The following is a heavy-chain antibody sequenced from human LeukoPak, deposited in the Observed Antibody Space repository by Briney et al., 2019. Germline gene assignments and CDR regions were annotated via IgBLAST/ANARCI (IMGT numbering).Heavy chain of an antibody. CDR2: IHYSGST. D-gene: IGHD2/OR15-2a*01. CDR1: GGSISRYY. Sequence: PSETLSLTCTVSGGSISRYYWSWIRQPPGKGLEWIGYIHYSGSTNYNPSLKSRVTISVDTSKNHFSLKLSSVTAADTAVYFCARHFYDPNVYFDYWGQGTLVTVSS. J-gene: IGHJ4*02. CDR3: ARHFYDPNVYFDY. V-gene: IGHV4-59*08.